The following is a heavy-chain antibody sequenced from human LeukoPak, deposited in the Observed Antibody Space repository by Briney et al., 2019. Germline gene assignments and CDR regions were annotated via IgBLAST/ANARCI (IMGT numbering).Heavy chain of an antibody. J-gene: IGHJ4*02. Sequence: PGGSLRLSCGASGFTLSSYAMSWVRQAPGEGLEWVSGISGSGGSTYYRESVKGRFTISRDISKNTLYLQMNSLRAEDTAVYYCAKGGIYYYDISGYFFDYWGQGTLVTVSS. CDR2: ISGSGGST. CDR3: AKGGIYYYDISGYFFDY. D-gene: IGHD3-22*01. CDR1: GFTLSSYA. V-gene: IGHV3-23*01.